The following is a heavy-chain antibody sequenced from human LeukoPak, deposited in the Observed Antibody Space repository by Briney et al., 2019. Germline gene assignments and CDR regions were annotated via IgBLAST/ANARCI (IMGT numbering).Heavy chain of an antibody. J-gene: IGHJ4*02. V-gene: IGHV3-7*01. Sequence: GGSLRLSCAAAGFSISTYWMTWVRQAPGKGLEWVANIKQDGSEEYYVDSVKGRFTVSRDNAKNSLYLQMNSLRAEDTAVYYCASWVGRDYWGQGTLVTVSS. CDR3: ASWVGRDY. CDR1: GFSISTYW. D-gene: IGHD2-15*01. CDR2: IKQDGSEE.